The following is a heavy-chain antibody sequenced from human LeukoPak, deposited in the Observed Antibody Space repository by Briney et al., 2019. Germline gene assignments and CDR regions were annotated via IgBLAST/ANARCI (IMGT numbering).Heavy chain of an antibody. Sequence: PGGSLRLSCAASGFTFSSYGMHWVRQAPDEGLEWVAFIRYDGSNKYYADSVKGRFTISRDNSKNTLYLQMNSLGAEDTAVYYCAKDDWFDPWGQGTLVTVSS. J-gene: IGHJ5*02. CDR2: IRYDGSNK. V-gene: IGHV3-30*02. CDR1: GFTFSSYG. CDR3: AKDDWFDP.